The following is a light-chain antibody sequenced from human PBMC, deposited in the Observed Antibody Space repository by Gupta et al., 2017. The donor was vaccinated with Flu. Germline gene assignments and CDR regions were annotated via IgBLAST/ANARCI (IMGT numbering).Light chain of an antibody. CDR1: QSISTY. J-gene: IGKJ1*01. CDR3: QQSYSNSPT. Sequence: DIQMNQSPSSLPASVGDRVTITCRASQSISTYLNWYQQKPGKAPNLLIYAASSLQSGVPSRFSGSGSGTDFTLTISNLQPEDFATYYCQQSYSNSPTFGQGTNVEIK. CDR2: AAS. V-gene: IGKV1-39*01.